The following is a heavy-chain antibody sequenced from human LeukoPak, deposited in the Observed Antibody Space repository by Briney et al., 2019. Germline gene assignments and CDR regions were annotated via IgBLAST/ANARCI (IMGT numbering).Heavy chain of an antibody. D-gene: IGHD3-10*01. CDR3: ARFLWFGELSHWFDP. V-gene: IGHV4-34*01. Sequence: PSETLSLTCAVYGGSFSGYNWSWIRQPPGKGREWIGEINHSGSTNYNPSLKSRVTISVDTSKNQFSLKLSSVTAADTAVYYCARFLWFGELSHWFDPWGQGTLVTVSS. CDR1: GGSFSGYN. CDR2: INHSGST. J-gene: IGHJ5*02.